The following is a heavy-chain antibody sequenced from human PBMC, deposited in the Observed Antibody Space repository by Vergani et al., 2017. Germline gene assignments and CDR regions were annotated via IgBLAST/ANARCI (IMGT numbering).Heavy chain of an antibody. V-gene: IGHV4-59*01. CDR3: ARDRHGSSWGEGFDY. D-gene: IGHD6-13*01. Sequence: VQLQESGPGLVTSSETLYLTCTVSGGSINRYYWSWIRQPPGKGLEWIGYIYYTGSTNYNPSLKSRVTISVDTSKNQFSLKLSSVTAADTAVYYCARDRHGSSWGEGFDYGGQGTLVTVSS. J-gene: IGHJ4*02. CDR2: IYYTGST. CDR1: GGSINRYY.